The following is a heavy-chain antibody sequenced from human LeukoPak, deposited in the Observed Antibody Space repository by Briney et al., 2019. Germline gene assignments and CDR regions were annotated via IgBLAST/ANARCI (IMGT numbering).Heavy chain of an antibody. V-gene: IGHV4-39*01. D-gene: IGHD2-2*01. Sequence: SETLSLTCTVSGGSISSSSYYWGWIRQPPGKGLEWIGIIYYSGSTSYNPSLKSRLTISVDTSKNQFSLKLSSVTATDTAVYYYARRGYCSSTSCYDYWFDPWGQGTLVTVSS. J-gene: IGHJ5*02. CDR2: IYYSGST. CDR3: ARRGYCSSTSCYDYWFDP. CDR1: GGSISSSSYY.